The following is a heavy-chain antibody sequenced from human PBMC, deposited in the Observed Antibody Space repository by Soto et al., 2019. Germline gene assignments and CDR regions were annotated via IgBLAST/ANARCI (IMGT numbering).Heavy chain of an antibody. J-gene: IGHJ4*02. CDR2: INHTGST. CDR3: ARGREIFGAVTPFEY. D-gene: IGHD3-3*01. V-gene: IGHV4-34*01. Sequence: SETLSLTGAVYGAPFSGYYWTWIRQPPGKGLEWIGEINHTGSTKYNPSLKSRVTISLDTSKNQFSLSLRSVTAADTAVYYCARGREIFGAVTPFEYWGQGTQVTVSS. CDR1: GAPFSGYY.